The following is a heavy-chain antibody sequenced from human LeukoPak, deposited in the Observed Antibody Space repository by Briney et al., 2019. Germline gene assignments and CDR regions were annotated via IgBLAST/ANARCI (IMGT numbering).Heavy chain of an antibody. V-gene: IGHV3-7*05. CDR3: ARGYISPRMNWFDP. CDR2: IKQNGSEK. D-gene: IGHD3-16*02. J-gene: IGHJ5*02. Sequence: GGSLRLSCAASGFTFSSYWMSWVRQAPGKGLEWVSNIKQNGSEKYYVDSVKGRFTISRDNAKNSLYLQMNSLRAEDTAVYYCARGYISPRMNWFDPWGQGTLVTVSS. CDR1: GFTFSSYW.